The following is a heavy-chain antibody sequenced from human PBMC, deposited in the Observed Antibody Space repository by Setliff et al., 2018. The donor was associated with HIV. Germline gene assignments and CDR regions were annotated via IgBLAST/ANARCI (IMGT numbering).Heavy chain of an antibody. Sequence: PGGSLRLSCAASGYTFSSYWMAWVRQCPGKGLEWVANIQQHGSEIHYVASVEGRFTISRDNAKNSLYLQMNSLRAEDTTVYYCARKLQPGYGMDVWGQGTTVTVSS. CDR3: ARKLQPGYGMDV. CDR1: GYTFSSYW. CDR2: IQQHGSEI. J-gene: IGHJ6*02. V-gene: IGHV3-7*04. D-gene: IGHD5-18*01.